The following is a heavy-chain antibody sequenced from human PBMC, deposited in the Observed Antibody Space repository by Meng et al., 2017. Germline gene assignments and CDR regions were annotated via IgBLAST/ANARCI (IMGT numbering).Heavy chain of an antibody. Sequence: ASVKVSCKASGYTFTSYGISWVRQAPGQGLEWMGWISAYNGNTNYAQKLQGRVTMTTDTSTSTAYMELRSLRSDDTAVYYCARDPGYYGSGSYYNEGRWFDHWGQGTLVTVSS. V-gene: IGHV1-18*01. CDR1: GYTFTSYG. J-gene: IGHJ5*02. D-gene: IGHD3-10*01. CDR3: ARDPGYYGSGSYYNEGRWFDH. CDR2: ISAYNGNT.